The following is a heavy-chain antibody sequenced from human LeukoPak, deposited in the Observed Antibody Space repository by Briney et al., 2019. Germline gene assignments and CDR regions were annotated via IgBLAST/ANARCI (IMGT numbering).Heavy chain of an antibody. CDR2: IYYSGST. CDR3: ARGGGLDYYYYYMDV. J-gene: IGHJ6*03. D-gene: IGHD6-6*01. V-gene: IGHV4-59*01. Sequence: PSEPLSLTCTVSGGSISSYYWSWIRQPPGKGLEWIGYIYYSGSTNYNPSLKSRVTISVDTSKNQFSLKLSSVTAADTAVYYCARGGGLDYYYYYMDVWGKGTTVTISS. CDR1: GGSISSYY.